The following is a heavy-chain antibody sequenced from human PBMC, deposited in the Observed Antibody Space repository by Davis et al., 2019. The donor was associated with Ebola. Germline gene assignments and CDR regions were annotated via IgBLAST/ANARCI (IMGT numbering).Heavy chain of an antibody. Sequence: GESLKISCAASGFPFRNYVMNWVRQAPGKGLEWVSSINGRGSIIDYADSVKGRFTISRDNSKNSLSLEMNSLKAEDTAVYYCAKTNWDGESPGIVDSWGRGTLVTVSS. D-gene: IGHD7-27*01. V-gene: IGHV3-23*01. J-gene: IGHJ4*02. CDR3: AKTNWDGESPGIVDS. CDR2: INGRGSII. CDR1: GFPFRNYV.